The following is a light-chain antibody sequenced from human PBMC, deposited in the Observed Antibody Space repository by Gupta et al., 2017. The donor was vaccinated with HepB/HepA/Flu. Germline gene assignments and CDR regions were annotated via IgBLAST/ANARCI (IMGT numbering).Light chain of an antibody. CDR3: MQALQNPWT. V-gene: IGKV2-28*01. Sequence: EIVMTQSPLLLLVITGEQASITCRSSQSLLLNNDYYYLDWYLQKPGHSPQLLIYFGSSRASWVPDRFSGSGSGTDFTLQNIRVEAEDVGVYYCMQALQNPWTFGQGTKVEIK. CDR2: FGS. CDR1: QSLLLNNDYYY. J-gene: IGKJ1*01.